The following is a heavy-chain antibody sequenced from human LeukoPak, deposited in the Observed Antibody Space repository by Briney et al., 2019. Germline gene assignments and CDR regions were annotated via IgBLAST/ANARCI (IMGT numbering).Heavy chain of an antibody. Sequence: PGGSLRLSCAASGFTFSSYSMNWVRQAPGKGLEWVAVIWYDGSNKYYADSVKGRFTISRDNSKNTLYLQMNSLRAEDTAVYYCAPLWFGELLSLDYWGQGTLVTVSS. CDR1: GFTFSSYS. CDR3: APLWFGELLSLDY. V-gene: IGHV3-33*08. J-gene: IGHJ4*02. D-gene: IGHD3-10*01. CDR2: IWYDGSNK.